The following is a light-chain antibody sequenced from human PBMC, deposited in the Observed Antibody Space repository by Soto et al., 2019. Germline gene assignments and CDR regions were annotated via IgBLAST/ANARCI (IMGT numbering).Light chain of an antibody. Sequence: EVVMTQSPATLSVSPGERATLSCRASETVATNLAWYQQKPGQAPRLLISGASTRAAGISDRFRGSGSGTEFTLTISSLRSEDFATYYCQQAYSFPITFGQGTRLEIK. CDR2: GAS. J-gene: IGKJ5*01. CDR1: ETVATN. V-gene: IGKV3-15*01. CDR3: QQAYSFPIT.